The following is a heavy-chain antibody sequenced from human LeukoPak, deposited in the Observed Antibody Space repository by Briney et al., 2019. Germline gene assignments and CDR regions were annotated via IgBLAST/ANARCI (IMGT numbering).Heavy chain of an antibody. V-gene: IGHV3-64*02. CDR2: ISADGGTT. Sequence: GRSLRLSWAASGFSFRGYGMHWVRQAPGEGLEYVSAISADGGTTYYADSVRDRFIISRDNSKNTLYLQMGSLRNEDMAVYYCARGRGGPPFDYWGQGALVTVSS. CDR1: GFSFRGYG. CDR3: ARGRGGPPFDY. J-gene: IGHJ4*02.